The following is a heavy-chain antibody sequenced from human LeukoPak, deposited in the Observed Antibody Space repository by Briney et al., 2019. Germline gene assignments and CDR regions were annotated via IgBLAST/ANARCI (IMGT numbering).Heavy chain of an antibody. CDR3: ARKLGYYSSTSCYTLNNWFDP. CDR1: GGSISRGGYY. CDR2: IYYRGST. V-gene: IGHV4-31*03. Sequence: PSQTLSLTCTVSGGSISRGGYYGSWIREHPGKGREWLGYIYYRGSTYYNPSLKSRVTISVDTSKNQFSLKLSSVTAADTAVYYCARKLGYYSSTSCYTLNNWFDPWGQGTLVTVSS. J-gene: IGHJ5*02. D-gene: IGHD2-2*02.